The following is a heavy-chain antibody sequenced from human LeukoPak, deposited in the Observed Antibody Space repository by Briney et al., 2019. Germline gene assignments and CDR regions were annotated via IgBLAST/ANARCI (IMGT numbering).Heavy chain of an antibody. CDR1: GFTFSSYS. Sequence: PGGSLRLSCAASGFTFSSYSMNWVRQAPGKGLEWVSYISRSATTTHYADSVKGRLTISRDNAKNSLYLQMDSLTAEDTALYYCAKETDRMYYYGSGSHWFDHWGQGTLVTVSS. D-gene: IGHD3-10*01. V-gene: IGHV3-48*04. CDR3: AKETDRMYYYGSGSHWFDH. CDR2: ISRSATTT. J-gene: IGHJ5*02.